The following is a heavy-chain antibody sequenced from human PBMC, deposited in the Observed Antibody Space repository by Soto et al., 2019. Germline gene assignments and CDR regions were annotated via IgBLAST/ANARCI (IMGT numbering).Heavy chain of an antibody. D-gene: IGHD4-17*01. CDR1: GYTFTIYW. CDR3: ARPANTVADHFDL. V-gene: IGHV5-51*01. Sequence: GESLKISCEVSGYTFTIYWIGWVRQKPGKGLEWMGIIYPSDSDTRYSPSFQGQVTISADKSLNTAYLQWNSLKASGTAVYYCARPANTVADHFDLWGQGTPVTVSS. CDR2: IYPSDSDT. J-gene: IGHJ4*02.